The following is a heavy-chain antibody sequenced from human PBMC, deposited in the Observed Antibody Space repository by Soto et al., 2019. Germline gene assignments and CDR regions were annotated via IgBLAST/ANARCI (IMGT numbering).Heavy chain of an antibody. CDR3: ARDNKRRITIFGVVPRVYYYGMDV. D-gene: IGHD3-3*01. V-gene: IGHV4-31*03. CDR2: IYYSGST. Sequence: PSETLSLTCTVSGGSISSGGYYWSWIRQHPGKGLEWIGYIYYSGSTYYNPSLKSRVTISVDTSKNQFSLKLSSVTAADTAVYYCARDNKRRITIFGVVPRVYYYGMDVWGQGTTVTSP. CDR1: GGSISSGGYY. J-gene: IGHJ6*02.